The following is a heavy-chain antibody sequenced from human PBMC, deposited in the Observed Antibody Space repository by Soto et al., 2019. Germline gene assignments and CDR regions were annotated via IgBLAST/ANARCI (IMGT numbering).Heavy chain of an antibody. D-gene: IGHD2-15*01. V-gene: IGHV5-51*01. J-gene: IGHJ6*02. Sequence: XESLKISCKGSGYSFTSYWIGWVRQMPGKGLEWMGIIYPGDSDTRYSPSFQGQVTISADKSISTAYLQWSSLKASDTAMYYCARQGGYCSGGSCYFRYYGMDVWGQGPTVTVSS. CDR2: IYPGDSDT. CDR1: GYSFTSYW. CDR3: ARQGGYCSGGSCYFRYYGMDV.